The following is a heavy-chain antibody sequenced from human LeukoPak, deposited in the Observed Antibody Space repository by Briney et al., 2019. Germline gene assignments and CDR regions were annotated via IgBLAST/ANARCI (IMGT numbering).Heavy chain of an antibody. Sequence: SVKVSCKASGGTFSTHAISWVRQAPGQGLEWMGGLIPIFALANYAQKFQGRLTITADESTNTAYLELSSLRFEDTAVYYCARAECSTTNCHTRIRDYYMDVWGTGTPVTVSS. V-gene: IGHV1-69*13. D-gene: IGHD2-2*01. CDR1: GGTFSTHA. J-gene: IGHJ6*03. CDR2: LIPIFALA. CDR3: ARAECSTTNCHTRIRDYYMDV.